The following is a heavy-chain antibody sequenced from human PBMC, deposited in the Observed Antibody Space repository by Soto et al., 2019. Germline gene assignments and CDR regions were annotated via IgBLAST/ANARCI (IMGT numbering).Heavy chain of an antibody. CDR3: ARDIGYCSGGSCYSAGSPYFDY. CDR1: GFTFSDYY. CDR2: ISSSGSTI. D-gene: IGHD2-15*01. Sequence: GGSLILSCAASGFTFSDYYMSWIRQAPGKGLEWVSYISSSGSTIYYADSVKGRFTISRDNAKNSLYLQMNSLRAEDTAVYYCARDIGYCSGGSCYSAGSPYFDYWGQGTLVNVSS. J-gene: IGHJ4*02. V-gene: IGHV3-11*01.